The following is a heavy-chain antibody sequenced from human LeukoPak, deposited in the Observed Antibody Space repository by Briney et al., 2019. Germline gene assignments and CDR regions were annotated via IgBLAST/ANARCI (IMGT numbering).Heavy chain of an antibody. J-gene: IGHJ6*03. V-gene: IGHV4-34*01. CDR1: GGSFSGYY. D-gene: IGHD4-23*01. CDR2: INHSGST. Sequence: SETLSLTCAVYGGSFSGYYWSWIRQPPWKGLDWIGEINHSGSTNYNPSLKSRVTISVDTSKNQFSLKLSSVTAADTAVYYCARGGGYYYYMDVRGKGTTVTVSS. CDR3: ARGGGYYYYMDV.